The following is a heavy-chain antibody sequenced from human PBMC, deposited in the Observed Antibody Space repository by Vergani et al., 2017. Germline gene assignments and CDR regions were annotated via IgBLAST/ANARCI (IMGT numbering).Heavy chain of an antibody. D-gene: IGHD3-22*01. CDR1: GYSFTSYW. Sequence: VQLVQSGAEVKKPGESLKISCKGSGYSFTSYWIGWVRQMPGKGMEWMGIIYPGDSDTRYSPSFQGQVTISADKSISTAYLQWSSLKASDTAMYYCARIGYDSSGYYYCCAFDIWGQGTMVTVSS. V-gene: IGHV5-51*01. CDR3: ARIGYDSSGYYYCCAFDI. CDR2: IYPGDSDT. J-gene: IGHJ3*02.